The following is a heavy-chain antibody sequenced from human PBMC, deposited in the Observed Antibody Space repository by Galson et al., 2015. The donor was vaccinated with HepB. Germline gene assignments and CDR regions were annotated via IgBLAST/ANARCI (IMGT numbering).Heavy chain of an antibody. V-gene: IGHV3-23*01. CDR2: ISGSGGST. Sequence: SLRLSCAASGFTFSSYAMSWVRQAPGKGLEWVSAISGSGGSTYYADSVKGRFTISRDNSKNTLYLQMNSLRAEDTAVYYCAKSGVAAAADDLTFDYWGQGTLVTVSS. CDR1: GFTFSSYA. D-gene: IGHD6-13*01. J-gene: IGHJ4*02. CDR3: AKSGVAAAADDLTFDY.